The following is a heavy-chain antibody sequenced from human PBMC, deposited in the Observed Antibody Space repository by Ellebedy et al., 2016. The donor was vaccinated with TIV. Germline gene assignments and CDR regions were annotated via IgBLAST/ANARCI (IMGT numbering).Heavy chain of an antibody. CDR2: INPNSGGT. CDR1: GYTFTGYY. D-gene: IGHD3-10*01. J-gene: IGHJ5*02. Sequence: AASVKVSCKASGYTFTGYYLHWVRQAPGQGLEWMGWINPNSGGTNYAQKFQGWVTMPRDTSISTAYMELSRLRSNDAAVYYCARAPSVVFGSGSYRFAPWGQGTLVTVSS. V-gene: IGHV1-2*04. CDR3: ARAPSVVFGSGSYRFAP.